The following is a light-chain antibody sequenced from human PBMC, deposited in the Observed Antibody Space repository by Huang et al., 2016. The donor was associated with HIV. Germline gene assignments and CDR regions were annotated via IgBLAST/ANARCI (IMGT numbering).Light chain of an antibody. CDR1: QSVYSSSTSKDY. Sequence: DIIMTQSPDSLAVSLGERATLNCRSSQSVYSSSTSKDYMAWFQQKPGQPPRLLLFWASTREAGGPDRFTGSGSGTHFTRTIASLEAEDAAIYYCQQYYSSPQTFGQGTRVEVK. V-gene: IGKV4-1*01. J-gene: IGKJ1*01. CDR2: WAS. CDR3: QQYYSSPQT.